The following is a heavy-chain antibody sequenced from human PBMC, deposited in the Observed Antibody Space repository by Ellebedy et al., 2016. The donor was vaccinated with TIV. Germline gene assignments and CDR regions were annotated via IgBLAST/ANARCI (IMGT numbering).Heavy chain of an antibody. CDR1: GFAFSNHV. Sequence: GESLKISCAASGFAFSNHVMSWVRQAPGKGLEWVSGISGSGGGTYYADSVKGRFTISRDSSKNTLYLQMNSLRAEDTAVYYCAKDAREMARISWEYDYWGQGTLVTVST. D-gene: IGHD5-24*01. CDR3: AKDAREMARISWEYDY. V-gene: IGHV3-23*01. J-gene: IGHJ4*02. CDR2: ISGSGGGT.